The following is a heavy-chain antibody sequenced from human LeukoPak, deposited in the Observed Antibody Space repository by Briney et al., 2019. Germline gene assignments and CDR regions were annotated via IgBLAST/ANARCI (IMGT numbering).Heavy chain of an antibody. J-gene: IGHJ6*03. CDR1: GDTFSSYA. D-gene: IGHD6-6*01. V-gene: IGHV1-69*13. CDR3: ARGSGLSSSSEGVYYCCYMDV. CDR2: IIPIFGTE. Sequence: ASVKVSCKASGDTFSSYAICWVRQAPGQGLEWMGGIIPIFGTENYAQKFLGRVTITADESTNTVYMDLSSLRSEDTAVYYCARGSGLSSSSEGVYYCCYMDVWGKGTTVTVSS.